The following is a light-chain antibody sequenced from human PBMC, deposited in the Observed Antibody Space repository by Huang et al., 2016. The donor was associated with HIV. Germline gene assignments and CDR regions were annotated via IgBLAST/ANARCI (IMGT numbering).Light chain of an antibody. V-gene: IGKV1-5*03. J-gene: IGKJ4*01. CDR2: KAS. Sequence: DIQMTQSPSTLSASIGDRVTITCRASQSISSWLAWYQQKPGKATKLLIIKASSLESGVPSRFSGSGSGTEFTLTSSSLQPDDFATYYCQQYKSYSSFGGGTKVEIK. CDR1: QSISSW. CDR3: QQYKSYSS.